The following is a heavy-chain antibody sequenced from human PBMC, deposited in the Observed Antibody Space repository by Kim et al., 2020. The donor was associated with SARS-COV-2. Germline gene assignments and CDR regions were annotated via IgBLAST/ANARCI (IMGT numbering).Heavy chain of an antibody. V-gene: IGHV3-30*01. Sequence: RFTISRDNSKNTLYLQMNSLRAEDTAVYYCARARGGGGAAGTRSIYFDYWGQGTLVTVSS. CDR3: ARARGGGGAAGTRSIYFDY. J-gene: IGHJ4*02. D-gene: IGHD6-13*01.